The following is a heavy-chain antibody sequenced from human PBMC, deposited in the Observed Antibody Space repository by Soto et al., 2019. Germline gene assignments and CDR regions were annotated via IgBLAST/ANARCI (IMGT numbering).Heavy chain of an antibody. Sequence: QVQLVQSGAEVKKPGSSVKVSCKASGGTFSSYAISWVRQAPGQGLEWMGGSIPIFGTANYAQKFQGRVTITADESTSSAYMELSSLRSEDTAVYYCAREVGRAARLIDAEGYYYSGMDVWCQGTTVTVSS. V-gene: IGHV1-69*01. CDR3: AREVGRAARLIDAEGYYYSGMDV. J-gene: IGHJ6*02. CDR2: SIPIFGTA. CDR1: GGTFSSYA. D-gene: IGHD6-6*01.